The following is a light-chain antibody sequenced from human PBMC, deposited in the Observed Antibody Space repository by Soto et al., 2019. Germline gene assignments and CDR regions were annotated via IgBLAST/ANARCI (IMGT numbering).Light chain of an antibody. J-gene: IGKJ2*01. CDR3: LQYSTWPPLYT. V-gene: IGKV3-15*01. Sequence: EIVMTQSPAALSVSLGERVSLTCRASQAVSSYLAWYQQKPCQAPRLLISDASTRATDIPDRFSGSGSGTDFTLSISSLHSSDLAVYYCLQYSTWPPLYTFGQGTKLEIK. CDR2: DAS. CDR1: QAVSSY.